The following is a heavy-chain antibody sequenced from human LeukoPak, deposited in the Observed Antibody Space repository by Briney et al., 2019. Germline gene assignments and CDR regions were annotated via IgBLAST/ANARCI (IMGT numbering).Heavy chain of an antibody. D-gene: IGHD1-1*01. V-gene: IGHV4-59*01. CDR1: GGSIGGYY. CDR3: ANSYNWNEGGFDY. CDR2: IYNSGST. J-gene: IGHJ4*02. Sequence: PSETLSLTCTVSGGSIGGYYWSWIRQPPGKGLEWIGYIYNSGSTNYNPSLKSRVTISVDTSKNQFSLKLSSVTAADTAVYYCANSYNWNEGGFDYWGQGTLVTVSS.